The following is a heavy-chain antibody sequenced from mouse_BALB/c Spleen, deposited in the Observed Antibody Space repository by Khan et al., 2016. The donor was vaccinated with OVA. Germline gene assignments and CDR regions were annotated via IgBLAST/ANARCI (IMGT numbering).Heavy chain of an antibody. Sequence: QMQLEESGPGLVAPSQSLSITCTVSGFSLSSYGVHWVRQPPGKSLEWVGVMWAGKTTNYNSTLMSRLSISKDNSKSQVFLKMNSLQTDDTAMYFWDRDLPYHRYDGYAMDYWGQGTSVTVSS. J-gene: IGHJ4*01. CDR2: MWAGKTT. D-gene: IGHD2-14*01. CDR1: GFSLSSYG. CDR3: DRDLPYHRYDGYAMDY. V-gene: IGHV2-9*02.